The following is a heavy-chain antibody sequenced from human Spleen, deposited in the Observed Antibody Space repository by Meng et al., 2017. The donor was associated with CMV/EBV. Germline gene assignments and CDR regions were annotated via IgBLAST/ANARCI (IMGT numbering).Heavy chain of an antibody. Sequence: ASVKVSCKASGYTFTSYGISWVRQAPGQGLEWMGWISAYNGNTNYAQKLQGRVTMTTDTSTSTAYMELRSLRSDDTAVYYCARDHDYGSGSYYKDDYWGQGTLVTVSS. CDR3: ARDHDYGSGSYYKDDY. V-gene: IGHV1-18*01. CDR2: ISAYNGNT. J-gene: IGHJ4*02. CDR1: GYTFTSYG. D-gene: IGHD3-10*01.